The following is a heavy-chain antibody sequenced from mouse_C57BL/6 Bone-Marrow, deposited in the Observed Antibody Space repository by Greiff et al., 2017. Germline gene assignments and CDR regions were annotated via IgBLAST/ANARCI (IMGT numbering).Heavy chain of an antibody. CDR3: ARGSFYDVYYVPFAY. CDR2: IYPRSGNT. CDR1: GYTFTSYG. Sequence: VQLQESGAELARPGASVKLSCKASGYTFTSYGISWVKQRTGQGLEWIGEIYPRSGNTYYNEKFKGKATLTADKSSSTAYMELRSLTSEDSAVYCWARGSFYDVYYVPFAYWGQGTLVTVSA. J-gene: IGHJ3*01. D-gene: IGHD2-3*01. V-gene: IGHV1-81*01.